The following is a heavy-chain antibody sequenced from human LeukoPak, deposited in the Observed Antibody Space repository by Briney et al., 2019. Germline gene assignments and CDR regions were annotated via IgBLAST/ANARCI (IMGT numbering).Heavy chain of an antibody. J-gene: IGHJ6*02. CDR2: TNLDGSDT. D-gene: IGHD3-10*01. CDR3: PRCLPMVRSRIMDV. CDR1: GFVFGHYW. Sequence: GGSLRLSCGASGFVFGHYWMLWVRQVPGKGLEWVARTNLDGSDTIYADSVRGRFFISRDNAKNTLYLQMNSLRSADTAVYYCPRCLPMVRSRIMDVSGQGTTVTLSS. V-gene: IGHV3-74*01.